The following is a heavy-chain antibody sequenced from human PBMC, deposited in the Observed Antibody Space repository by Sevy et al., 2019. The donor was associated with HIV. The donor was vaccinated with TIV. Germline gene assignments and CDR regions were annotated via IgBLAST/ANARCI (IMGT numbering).Heavy chain of an antibody. J-gene: IGHJ4*02. Sequence: SETLSLTCTVSGVSISTYYWAWIRQPPGKGLECIGFSGNTNYNPSLISRVTTSVDTSKNQFSLRLSSVTAADTAIYYCARGGLNPQQMDYFDYWGQGTLVTVSS. CDR1: GVSISTYY. V-gene: IGHV4-59*01. D-gene: IGHD6-13*01. CDR3: ARGGLNPQQMDYFDY. CDR2: SGNT.